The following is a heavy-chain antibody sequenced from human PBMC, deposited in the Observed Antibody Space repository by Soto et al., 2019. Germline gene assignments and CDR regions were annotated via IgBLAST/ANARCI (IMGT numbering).Heavy chain of an antibody. CDR2: IYYSGNP. D-gene: IGHD2-2*01. CDR1: GGSISSTSHY. CDR3: ARCRCNSRSCDYYYYSGMDV. V-gene: IGHV4-39*02. Sequence: QPQLQESGPGLVKPSETLSLTCSVSGGSISSTSHYWGWIRQSPGKGLEWIGSIYYSGNPYYNPSLPRRVSISVDPSKTHFSLSLSSVTAADTAVYYCARCRCNSRSCDYYYYSGMDVWGQGTKVAVSS. J-gene: IGHJ6*02.